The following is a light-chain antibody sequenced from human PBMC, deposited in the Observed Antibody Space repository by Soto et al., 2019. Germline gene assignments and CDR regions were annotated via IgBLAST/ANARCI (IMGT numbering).Light chain of an antibody. V-gene: IGKV3-15*01. Sequence: MTQSPASLSVSPGESVTLSCRASQGVATTLAWYRQQPGQAPRLLIYNAYIRASGVPARFSGSGSGTEFTLTISSLQSEDFAVYYCQHYKTWPLAFGGGTKVEIK. CDR1: QGVATT. CDR3: QHYKTWPLA. CDR2: NAY. J-gene: IGKJ4*01.